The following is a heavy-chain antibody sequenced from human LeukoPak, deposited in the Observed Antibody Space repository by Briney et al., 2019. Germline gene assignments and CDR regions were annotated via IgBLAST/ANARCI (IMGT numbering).Heavy chain of an antibody. CDR1: GYAFTSYG. V-gene: IGHV1-18*01. D-gene: IGHD5-12*01. CDR3: ARDRPKVATILDY. J-gene: IGHJ4*02. CDR2: ISADNGKT. Sequence: GASVKVSCKAAGYAFTSYGISWVRQAPGQGLGWMGGISADNGKTNYAQTLQRIVPMPTHTSTRTAYMELRSLRSDDTAVYYCARDRPKVATILDYWGQGTLVTVSS.